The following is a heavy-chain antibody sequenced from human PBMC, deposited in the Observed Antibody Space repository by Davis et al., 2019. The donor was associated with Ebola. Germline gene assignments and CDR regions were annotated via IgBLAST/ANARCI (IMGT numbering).Heavy chain of an antibody. Sequence: SVKVSCKASGGTFSSYAISWVRQAPGQGLEWMGGIIPIFGTANYAQKFQGRVTITADESTSTAYMELSSLRSEDTAVYYCARDPLVAGFYWYFDLWGCGTLVTVSS. D-gene: IGHD6-19*01. CDR3: ARDPLVAGFYWYFDL. CDR2: IIPIFGTA. V-gene: IGHV1-69*13. J-gene: IGHJ2*01. CDR1: GGTFSSYA.